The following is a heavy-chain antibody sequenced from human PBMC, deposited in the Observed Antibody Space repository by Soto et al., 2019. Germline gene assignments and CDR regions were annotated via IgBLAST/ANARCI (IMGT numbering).Heavy chain of an antibody. J-gene: IGHJ4*02. CDR3: ARNIEAYYFDY. D-gene: IGHD2-15*01. CDR1: GGSISSSSYY. V-gene: IGHV4-39*01. CDR2: IYYSGST. Sequence: SETLSLTCTVSGGSISSSSYYWGWIRQPPGKRLEWIGSIYYSGSTYYNPSLKSRVTISVDTSKNQFSLKLSSVTAADTAVYYCARNIEAYYFDYWGQGTLVTVSS.